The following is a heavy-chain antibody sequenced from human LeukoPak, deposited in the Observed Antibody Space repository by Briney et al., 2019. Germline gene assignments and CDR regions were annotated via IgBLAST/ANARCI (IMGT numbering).Heavy chain of an antibody. CDR1: GCTFSRYG. D-gene: IGHD1-26*01. J-gene: IGHJ4*02. CDR3: TRDASVCEVGTTSGVFDF. CDR2: ISGYSRKT. Sequence: ASVDVSCKACGCTFSRYGISWVGQAPGHGLEWMGWISGYSRKTYYGQKFQGRMSLTTDAYMNTAYMELKRLRSDNTAIYYCTRDASVCEVGTTSGVFDFWGQGALVTVSS. V-gene: IGHV1-18*01.